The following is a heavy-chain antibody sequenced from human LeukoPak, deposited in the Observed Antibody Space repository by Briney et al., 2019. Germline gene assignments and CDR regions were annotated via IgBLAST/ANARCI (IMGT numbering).Heavy chain of an antibody. CDR2: IKQDGSEK. Sequence: GGSLRLSCAASGFTFSSYWMSWVPQAPGKGLEWVANIKQDGSEKYYVDSVKGRFTISRDNAKNSLYLQMNSLRAEDTAVYYCASDPSGYSSIDYWGQGTLVTVSS. V-gene: IGHV3-7*01. CDR1: GFTFSSYW. CDR3: ASDPSGYSSIDY. J-gene: IGHJ4*02. D-gene: IGHD5-18*01.